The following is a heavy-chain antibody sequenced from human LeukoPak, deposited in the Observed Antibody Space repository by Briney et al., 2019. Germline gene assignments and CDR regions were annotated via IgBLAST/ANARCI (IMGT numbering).Heavy chain of an antibody. CDR2: INHSGRT. CDR1: GGSFSGYY. CDR3: ARLVGYGPHGGTFDI. V-gene: IGHV4-34*01. J-gene: IGHJ3*02. Sequence: SETLSLTCAVYGGSFSGYYWSWIRQPPGKGLEWIGEINHSGRTNYNPSLKSRLTISIDTSKDQFSLTLNSVTAADTAVYFCARLVGYGPHGGTFDICGQGTMVTVSS. D-gene: IGHD3-16*01.